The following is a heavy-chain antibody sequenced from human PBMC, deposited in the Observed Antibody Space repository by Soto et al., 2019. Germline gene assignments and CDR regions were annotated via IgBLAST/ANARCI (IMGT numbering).Heavy chain of an antibody. CDR2: INPNSGGT. D-gene: IGHD5-18*01. J-gene: IGHJ3*02. CDR3: ARRYTAMGDDAFDI. CDR1: GYTFTGYY. Sequence: ASVKVSCKASGYTFTGYYMHWVRQAPGQGLEWMGWINPNSGGTNYAQKFQGWVTMTRDTSISTAYMELSRLRSDDTAVYYCARRYTAMGDDAFDIWGQGTMVTVSS. V-gene: IGHV1-2*04.